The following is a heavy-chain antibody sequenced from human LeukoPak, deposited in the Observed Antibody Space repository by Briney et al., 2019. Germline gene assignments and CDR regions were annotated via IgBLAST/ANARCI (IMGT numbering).Heavy chain of an antibody. CDR1: GVSLSSGDYY. CDR2: TYTSGNT. V-gene: IGHV4-61*02. Sequence: SETLSLTCTVSGVSLSSGDYYWSWIRPPAGQGLEWIGRTYTSGNTNYNHSLESRVTVSIDTSKNQFSLKLSSVTSADTAVYYCARDLVTAPYNWFDPWGQETLVTVSS. J-gene: IGHJ5*02. CDR3: ARDLVTAPYNWFDP. D-gene: IGHD2-21*02.